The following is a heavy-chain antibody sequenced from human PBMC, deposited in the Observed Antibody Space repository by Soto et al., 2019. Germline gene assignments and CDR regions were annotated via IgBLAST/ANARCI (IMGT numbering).Heavy chain of an antibody. V-gene: IGHV4-31*03. CDR1: GGSISSGGYY. Sequence: SETLSLTCTVSGGSISSGGYYWSWIRQHPGKGLEWIGYIYYSGSTYYNPSLKSRVTISVDTSKNQFSLKLSYVTAADTAVYYCARVQGVRGVKELYFDYWGQGTLVTVSS. J-gene: IGHJ4*02. CDR2: IYYSGST. CDR3: ARVQGVRGVKELYFDY. D-gene: IGHD3-10*01.